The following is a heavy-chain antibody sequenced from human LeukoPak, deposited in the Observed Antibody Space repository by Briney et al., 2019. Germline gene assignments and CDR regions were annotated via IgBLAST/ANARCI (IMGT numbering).Heavy chain of an antibody. V-gene: IGHV4-31*03. CDR3: ATDDILTGIDY. Sequence: SQTLSLTCTVSGGSISSGGYYWSWIRQHPGKGLEWIGYIYYSGSTYYTTSLKSRVTISVDTSNTTSSLKLSSVTAADTAVYYCATDDILTGIDYWGQGTLVTVSS. CDR1: GGSISSGGYY. J-gene: IGHJ4*02. CDR2: IYYSGST. D-gene: IGHD3-9*01.